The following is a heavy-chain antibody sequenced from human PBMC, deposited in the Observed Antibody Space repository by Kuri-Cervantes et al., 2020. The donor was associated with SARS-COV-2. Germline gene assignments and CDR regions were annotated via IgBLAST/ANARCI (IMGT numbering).Heavy chain of an antibody. V-gene: IGHV1-46*01. D-gene: IGHD6-13*01. CDR2: INPSGGST. CDR1: GYTFTSYY. CDR3: ARSGVSYSSSWSNWFDP. J-gene: IGHJ5*02. Sequence: ASVKVSCKASGYTFTSYYMHWVRQAPGQGLEWMGIINPSGGSTSYAQKFQGRVTITRDTSASTAYMELSSLRSEDTAVYYCARSGVSYSSSWSNWFDPWGQGTLVTVSS.